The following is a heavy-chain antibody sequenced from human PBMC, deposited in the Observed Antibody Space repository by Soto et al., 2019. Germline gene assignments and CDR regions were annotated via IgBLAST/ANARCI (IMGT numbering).Heavy chain of an antibody. CDR3: ARRTTSCYSLCCFDP. J-gene: IGHJ5*02. V-gene: IGHV1-24*01. CDR2: FDPEDGET. Sequence: VKVSCKVSGYTLTELSMHWVRQAPGKGLEWMGGFDPEDGETIYAQKFQGRVTMTEDTSTDTAYMELSSLRSEDTAVYYCARRTTSCYSLCCFDPWCQGTLVTVSS. CDR1: GYTLTELS. D-gene: IGHD2-2*02.